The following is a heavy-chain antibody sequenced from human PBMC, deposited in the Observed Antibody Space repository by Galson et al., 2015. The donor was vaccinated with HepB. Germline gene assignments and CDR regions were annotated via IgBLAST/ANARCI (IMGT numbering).Heavy chain of an antibody. CDR3: TTDRTFSSVYYVNYYYYAMHV. D-gene: IGHD6-25*01. Sequence: SLRLSCAASGFTFNNAWMNWVRQAPGKGLEWVGRIKSKTDGGTTDYAAPVEGRFSISRDDSKNILYLQMNSLKTDDTAVYYCTTDRTFSSVYYVNYYYYAMHVWGQGTTVTVSS. CDR1: GFTFNNAW. J-gene: IGHJ6*02. V-gene: IGHV3-15*01. CDR2: IKSKTDGGTT.